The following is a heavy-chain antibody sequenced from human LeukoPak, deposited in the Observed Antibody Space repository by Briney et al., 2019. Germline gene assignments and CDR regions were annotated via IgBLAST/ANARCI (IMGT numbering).Heavy chain of an antibody. CDR2: INPSGGST. CDR3: ARVLIYYDSSGDFSSDAFDI. CDR1: GYTFTSYY. D-gene: IGHD3-22*01. J-gene: IGHJ3*02. Sequence: GASVKVSCKASGYTFTSYYMHWVRQAPGQGLEWMGIINPSGGSTSYAQKFQGRVTMTRDTSTSTVYMELSSLRSEDTAVYYCARVLIYYDSSGDFSSDAFDIWGQGTMVTVSS. V-gene: IGHV1-46*01.